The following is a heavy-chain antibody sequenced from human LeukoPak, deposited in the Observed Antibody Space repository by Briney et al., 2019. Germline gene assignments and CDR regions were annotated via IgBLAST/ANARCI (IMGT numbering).Heavy chain of an antibody. V-gene: IGHV1-8*03. CDR3: ARGLGITLFGVVIRYQMDV. CDR1: GYTFNNYE. J-gene: IGHJ6*04. D-gene: IGHD3-3*01. CDR2: INPNSSNT. Sequence: ASVKVSCKASGYTFNNYEINWVRQAAGQGLEWMGWINPNSSNTAYAQKLQGRVTITRDTSISTAYLELSSLRSEDTAVYYCARGLGITLFGVVIRYQMDVWGMGTTVTVSS.